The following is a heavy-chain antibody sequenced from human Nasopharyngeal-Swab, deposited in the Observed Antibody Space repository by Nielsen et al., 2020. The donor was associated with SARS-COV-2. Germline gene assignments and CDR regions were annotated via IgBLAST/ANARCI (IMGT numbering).Heavy chain of an antibody. CDR3: ARDYYDSSGSAKGNDY. Sequence: GGSLRLSCAASGFTFDDYGMSWVRQAPGKGLEWVSGINWNGGSTGYADSVKGRFTISRDNAKNSLYLQMNSLRAEDTALYYCARDYYDSSGSAKGNDYWGQGTRVTVSS. CDR2: INWNGGST. D-gene: IGHD3-22*01. V-gene: IGHV3-20*04. J-gene: IGHJ4*02. CDR1: GFTFDDYG.